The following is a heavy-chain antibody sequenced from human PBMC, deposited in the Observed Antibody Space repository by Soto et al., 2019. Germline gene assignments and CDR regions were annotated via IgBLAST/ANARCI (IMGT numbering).Heavy chain of an antibody. J-gene: IGHJ5*02. Sequence: SETLSLTCTVSGGSISSSSYYWGWIRQPPGKGLEWIGSIYYSGSTYYNPSLKSRVTISVDTSKNQFSLKLSSVTAAVTAVYYCARVINPSSNWFDPWGQGTLVTVYS. V-gene: IGHV4-39*01. CDR1: GGSISSSSYY. CDR2: IYYSGST. D-gene: IGHD3-10*01. CDR3: ARVINPSSNWFDP.